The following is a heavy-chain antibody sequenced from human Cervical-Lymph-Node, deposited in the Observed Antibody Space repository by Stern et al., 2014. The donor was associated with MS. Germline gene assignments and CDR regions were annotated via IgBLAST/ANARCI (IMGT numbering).Heavy chain of an antibody. D-gene: IGHD3-9*01. CDR1: GFGFATYG. J-gene: IGHJ4*02. CDR3: ARGIDWYPFDY. Sequence: VQLVESGGGVVQPGRSLRLSCAASGFGFATYGMHWVRQAPGKGLEWVAGISFAGSNTNYAGSVQGRFTLSRDNSNTTLYLQMSSLRAEDTALYYCARGIDWYPFDYWGQGTLVTVSS. CDR2: ISFAGSNT. V-gene: IGHV3-30*03.